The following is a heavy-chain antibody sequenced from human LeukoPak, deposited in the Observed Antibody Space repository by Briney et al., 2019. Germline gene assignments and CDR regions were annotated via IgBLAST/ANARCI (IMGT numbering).Heavy chain of an antibody. Sequence: PGGSLRLSCAASGFTFSSYSMNWVRQAPGKGLEWIGHIYYSGSTNYNPSLKRRVTISIDTSKNQFSLKLSSVTAADTAVYYCARVPALPFGAFDIWGQGTMVTVSS. J-gene: IGHJ3*02. CDR3: ARVPALPFGAFDI. V-gene: IGHV4-59*01. CDR1: GFTFSSYS. D-gene: IGHD1-26*01. CDR2: IYYSGST.